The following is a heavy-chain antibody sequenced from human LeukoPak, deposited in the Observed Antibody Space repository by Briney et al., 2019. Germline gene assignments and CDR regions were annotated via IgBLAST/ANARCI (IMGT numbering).Heavy chain of an antibody. J-gene: IGHJ4*02. V-gene: IGHV4-39*01. D-gene: IGHD2-2*01. CDR3: ARLDDCSSTSCYATQFGC. CDR2: IYYSGIT. CDR1: GGSISSSSYY. Sequence: PSETLSLTCTVSGGSISSSSYYCGWIRQPPGKGLVWIGRIYYSGITYYNPSLKSRVTITVDKSKNQSSLKLSSVTTADTAVYYCARLDDCSSTSCYATQFGCWGQGTLVTVS.